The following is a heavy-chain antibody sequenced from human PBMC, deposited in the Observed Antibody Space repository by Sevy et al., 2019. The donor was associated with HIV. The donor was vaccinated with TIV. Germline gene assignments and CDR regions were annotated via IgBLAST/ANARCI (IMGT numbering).Heavy chain of an antibody. J-gene: IGHJ4*02. Sequence: GGSLRLSCAASGFTFSSYAMHWVRQAPGKGLEWVAVISYDGSNKYYAESVKGRFTISRDNSKNTLFLQMNSLRAEDTAVYYCARDGRGDDFWSGYYPDYWGQGTLVTVSS. CDR1: GFTFSSYA. V-gene: IGHV3-30-3*01. D-gene: IGHD3-3*01. CDR2: ISYDGSNK. CDR3: ARDGRGDDFWSGYYPDY.